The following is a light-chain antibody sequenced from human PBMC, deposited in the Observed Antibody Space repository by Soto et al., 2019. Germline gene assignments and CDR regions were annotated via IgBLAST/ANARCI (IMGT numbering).Light chain of an antibody. Sequence: EIVMTQSPATLSVSPGERATLSCRASQSVSSNLAWYQQKPGQAPRLLIYGASNRATGIPDRFSGSGSGTDFTLTISSLEPEDFAVYYCQQYGSSGTFSQGTKVDNK. V-gene: IGKV3-20*01. CDR2: GAS. J-gene: IGKJ1*01. CDR1: QSVSSN. CDR3: QQYGSSGT.